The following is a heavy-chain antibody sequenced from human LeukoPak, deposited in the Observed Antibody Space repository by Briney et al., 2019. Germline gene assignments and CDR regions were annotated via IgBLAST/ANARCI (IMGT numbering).Heavy chain of an antibody. CDR2: IETAGDS. CDR3: ARGDSSGWGLDY. D-gene: IGHD6-19*01. V-gene: IGHV3-13*01. J-gene: IGHJ4*02. Sequence: GGSLRLSCAASGFTFSICDMHWVRQVPGEALEWVSVIETAGDSYYSDSVKGRFTISRENAKNSLYLQMTSLRAGDTAVYYCARGDSSGWGLDYWGQGILVTVSS. CDR1: GFTFSICD.